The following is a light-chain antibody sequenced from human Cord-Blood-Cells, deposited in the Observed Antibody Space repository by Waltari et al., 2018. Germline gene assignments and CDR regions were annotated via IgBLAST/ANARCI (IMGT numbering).Light chain of an antibody. J-gene: IGLJ3*02. CDR2: EGS. CDR1: SSDVGGYNL. Sequence: QSALTQPAPVSGSPGQSITISCPGTSSDVGGYNLVSWYQQHPGKAPKLMIYEGSKRPSGVSNRFSGSKSGNTASLTISGLQAEDEADYYCCSYAGSSTWVFGGGTKLTVL. CDR3: CSYAGSSTWV. V-gene: IGLV2-23*01.